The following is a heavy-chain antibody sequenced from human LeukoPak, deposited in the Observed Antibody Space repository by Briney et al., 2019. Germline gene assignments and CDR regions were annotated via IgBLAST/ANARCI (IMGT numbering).Heavy chain of an antibody. CDR3: ARHVLESRWELRDFDY. CDR2: IYYSGST. J-gene: IGHJ4*02. Sequence: SETLSLTCPVSGGSISSSSYYWGWIRQPPGKGLEWIGSIYYSGSTYYNPSLKSRVTISVDTSKNQFSLKLSSVTAADTAVYYCARHVLESRWELRDFDYWGQGTLVTVSS. V-gene: IGHV4-39*01. D-gene: IGHD1-26*01. CDR1: GGSISSSSYY.